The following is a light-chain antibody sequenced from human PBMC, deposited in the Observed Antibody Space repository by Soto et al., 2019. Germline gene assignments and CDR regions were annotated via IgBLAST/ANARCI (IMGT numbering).Light chain of an antibody. CDR1: RSISNW. CDR2: DAS. CDR3: QQYGSFSPIT. Sequence: DIQMTQSPSTLSASVGDRVTITCRASRSISNWLAWYQQRPGIAPKLLIFDASILQSGVPSRFRGSGSGTEFTLSISRLQTDDFATYYCQQYGSFSPITFGGGTKVDIK. V-gene: IGKV1-5*01. J-gene: IGKJ4*01.